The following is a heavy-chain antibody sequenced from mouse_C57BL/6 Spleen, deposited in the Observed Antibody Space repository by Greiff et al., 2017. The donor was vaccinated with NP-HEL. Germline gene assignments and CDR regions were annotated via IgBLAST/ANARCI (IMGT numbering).Heavy chain of an antibody. CDR1: GYTFTDYY. D-gene: IGHD1-1*01. J-gene: IGHJ1*03. CDR3: ARMKYYGSSHYWYFDV. CDR2: INPNNGGT. Sequence: EVQLQQSGPELVKPGASVKISCKASGYTFTDYYMNWVKQSHGKSLEWIGDINPNNGGTSYNQKFKGKATLTVDKSSSTAYMELRSLTSEDSAVYYCARMKYYGSSHYWYFDVWGTGTTVTVSS. V-gene: IGHV1-26*01.